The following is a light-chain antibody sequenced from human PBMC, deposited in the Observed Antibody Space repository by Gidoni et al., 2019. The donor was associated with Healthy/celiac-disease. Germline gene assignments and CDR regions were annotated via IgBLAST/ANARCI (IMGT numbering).Light chain of an antibody. J-gene: IGKJ1*01. V-gene: IGKV1-5*03. Sequence: DIQMTQSPSTLSASVGDRVTITCRASQSISSWLAWYQQKPGKAPKLLNYKASSLESGVPSRFSGSGSGTEFTLTISSLQPDDFATYYCQQYNSWATFGQGTKVEIK. CDR2: KAS. CDR1: QSISSW. CDR3: QQYNSWAT.